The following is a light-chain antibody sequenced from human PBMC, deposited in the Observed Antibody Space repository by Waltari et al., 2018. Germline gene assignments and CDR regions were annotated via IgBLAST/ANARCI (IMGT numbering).Light chain of an antibody. CDR3: QKYDSAPLT. CDR2: AAS. J-gene: IGKJ3*01. Sequence: IQLTQSPSSLSASLGDRVSITCRASQGIRNYLAWYQQKPVKVPKVLIYAASSLQSGVPSRFVGSGSGTEFTLTINSLQPEDVATYYCQKYDSAPLTFGPGTKVDIK. V-gene: IGKV1-27*01. CDR1: QGIRNY.